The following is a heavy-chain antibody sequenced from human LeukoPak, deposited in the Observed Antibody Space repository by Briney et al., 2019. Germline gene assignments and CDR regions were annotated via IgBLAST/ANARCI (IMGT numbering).Heavy chain of an antibody. J-gene: IGHJ4*02. Sequence: PSETLSLTCTVSGGSISNYYWSWIRQPPGKGLEWIGYIFYSGNTHYNPSLKSRVTMSVDTSKNQFSLRLSSVTPADTAVYYCARDRGEGIVGTFDYWGQGTLVTVSS. D-gene: IGHD1-26*01. CDR3: ARDRGEGIVGTFDY. CDR2: IFYSGNT. CDR1: GGSISNYY. V-gene: IGHV4-59*01.